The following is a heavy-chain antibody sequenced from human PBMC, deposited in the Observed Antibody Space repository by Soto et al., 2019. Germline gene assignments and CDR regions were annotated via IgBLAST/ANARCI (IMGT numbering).Heavy chain of an antibody. Sequence: QVQLQESGPGLVKPSGTLSLTCAVSGGSISTNNWWHWVRQPPGKGLEWIWEIYHSGNTNYSPSLKSRVTMSVDQSKNQFSLSLTSVTAADTAVYYCARERGAGTYQGFDYWGQGTLVTVSS. CDR1: GGSISTNNW. V-gene: IGHV4-4*02. CDR3: ARERGAGTYQGFDY. J-gene: IGHJ4*02. CDR2: IYHSGNT. D-gene: IGHD1-26*01.